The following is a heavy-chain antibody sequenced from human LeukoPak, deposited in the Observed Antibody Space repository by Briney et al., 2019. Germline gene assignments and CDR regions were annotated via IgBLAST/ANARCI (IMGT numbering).Heavy chain of an antibody. V-gene: IGHV3-23*01. Sequence: GGSLRLSCAASGFTFGTYDMYWIRQAPGKGLECVSSISRGGAYTYYADSVKGRFTISRDDSRNTLYLQMNSLRAEDTAVYYCAKGAVGRAAAPFDYWGQGTLVTVSS. CDR1: GFTFGTYD. J-gene: IGHJ4*02. D-gene: IGHD6-13*01. CDR3: AKGAVGRAAAPFDY. CDR2: ISRGGAYT.